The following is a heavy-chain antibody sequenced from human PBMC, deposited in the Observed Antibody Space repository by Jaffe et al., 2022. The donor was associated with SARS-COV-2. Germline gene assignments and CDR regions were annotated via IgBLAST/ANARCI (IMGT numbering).Heavy chain of an antibody. V-gene: IGHV3-49*03. J-gene: IGHJ4*02. CDR3: TGYSYGLGTKTNDY. Sequence: EVQLVESGGGLVQPGRSLRLSCTASGFTFGDYAMSWFRQAPGKGLEWVGFIRSKAYGGTTEYAASVKGRFTISRDDSKSIAYLQMNSLKTEDTAVYYCTGYSYGLGTKTNDYWGQGTLVTVSS. CDR1: GFTFGDYA. D-gene: IGHD5-18*01. CDR2: IRSKAYGGTT.